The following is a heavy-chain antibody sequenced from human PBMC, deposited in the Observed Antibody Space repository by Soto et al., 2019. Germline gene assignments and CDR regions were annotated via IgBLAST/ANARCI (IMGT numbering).Heavy chain of an antibody. CDR1: GASISSSY. CDR2: VYHTGAT. Sequence: ETLSLTCTVSGASISSSYWSWIRQSPERGLEWIAYVYHTGATNYNPSLKSRVTISLDTSKGQFSLNLTSLTTADTAVYFCARGGNRYSNVASGVGGFDFWGQGSLVTVSS. CDR3: ARGGNRYSNVASGVGGFDF. J-gene: IGHJ4*02. D-gene: IGHD5-12*01. V-gene: IGHV4-59*01.